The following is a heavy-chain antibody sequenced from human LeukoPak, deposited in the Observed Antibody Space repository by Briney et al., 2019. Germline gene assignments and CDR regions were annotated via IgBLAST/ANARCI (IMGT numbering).Heavy chain of an antibody. CDR1: GFTFTAYT. V-gene: IGHV3-21*01. J-gene: IGHJ3*02. CDR3: ARGDYYDTSGFYHDAFDI. D-gene: IGHD3-22*01. CDR2: ISGSTTDI. Sequence: GGSLRLSCAASGFTFTAYTINWVRQAPGKGLEWVSYISGSTTDIYYADSVKGRFTISRDNAKNSLYLQMNSLRAEDTAVYYCARGDYYDTSGFYHDAFDIWGQGTMVTVSS.